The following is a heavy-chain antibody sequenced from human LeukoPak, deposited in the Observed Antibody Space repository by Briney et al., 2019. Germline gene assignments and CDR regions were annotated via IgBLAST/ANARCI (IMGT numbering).Heavy chain of an antibody. CDR1: GFTFNTYN. CDR3: AKGYGSGSPDAFDM. CDR2: ISGSSSYV. V-gene: IGHV3-21*04. Sequence: PGGSLRLSCAASGFTFNTYNMNWVRQAPGKGLEWVSSISGSSSYVYYADSLKGRFTISRDNSKNTLYLQMNSLRAEDTAVYFCAKGYGSGSPDAFDMWGQGTMVTVSS. D-gene: IGHD3-10*01. J-gene: IGHJ3*02.